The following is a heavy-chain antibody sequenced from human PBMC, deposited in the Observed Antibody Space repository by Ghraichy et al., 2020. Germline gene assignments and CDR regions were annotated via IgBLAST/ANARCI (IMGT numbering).Heavy chain of an antibody. Sequence: SETLSLTCTVSGYSISSGYYWGWIRQPPGKGLEWIGSIYHSGNTNYYPSLKSRVTISVDTSKNQFSLNLSSVTAADTAVYYCARAIVAVASRYYYGMDVWGQGTTVTVSS. J-gene: IGHJ6*02. D-gene: IGHD2-2*01. CDR2: IYHSGNT. CDR3: ARAIVAVASRYYYGMDV. CDR1: GYSISSGYY. V-gene: IGHV4-38-2*02.